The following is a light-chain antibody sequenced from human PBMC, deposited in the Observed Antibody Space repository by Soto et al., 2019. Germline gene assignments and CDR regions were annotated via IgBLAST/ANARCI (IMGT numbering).Light chain of an antibody. V-gene: IGKV3-15*01. Sequence: ELVLTQSPATLSVSPGERATLSCRASQGVGSTLAWYQQEPAQAPRLLIYDASTSATGIPARFSGDGSGTEFTLTISSPQSDDFAVYYCQHYKTWPLTFGGGTRVEI. J-gene: IGKJ4*01. CDR2: DAS. CDR3: QHYKTWPLT. CDR1: QGVGST.